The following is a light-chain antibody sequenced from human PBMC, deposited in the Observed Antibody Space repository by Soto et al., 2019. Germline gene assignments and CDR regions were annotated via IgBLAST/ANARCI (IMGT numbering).Light chain of an antibody. CDR2: GAS. CDR1: QSVSSN. Sequence: EIVMTQSPATLSVSPGERATLSCRASQSVSSNLAWYQQKPDQAPRLLIYGASTRATGIPARFSGSGTGTEFTLTISSLQSEDFAVYYCQQYKNWPFTFGGATKVDIK. V-gene: IGKV3-15*01. CDR3: QQYKNWPFT. J-gene: IGKJ4*01.